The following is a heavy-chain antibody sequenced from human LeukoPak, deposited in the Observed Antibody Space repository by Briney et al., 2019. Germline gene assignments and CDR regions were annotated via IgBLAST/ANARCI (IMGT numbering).Heavy chain of an antibody. D-gene: IGHD2-2*01. V-gene: IGHV4-39*01. CDR3: ATIGNAYCSSTSCRIFDP. CDR2: IYYSGST. CDR1: GGSISSSSYY. Sequence: PSQTLSLTCTVSGGSISSSSYYWGWIRQPPGKGLVWIGTIYYSGSTYYNPSLKSRVTISVDTSKNQFSLKLSSVTAADTAVYYCATIGNAYCSSTSCRIFDPWGQGTLVTVSS. J-gene: IGHJ5*02.